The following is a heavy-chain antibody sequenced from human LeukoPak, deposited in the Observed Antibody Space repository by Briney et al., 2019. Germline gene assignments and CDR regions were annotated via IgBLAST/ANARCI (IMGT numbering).Heavy chain of an antibody. CDR2: IGSGGRT. CDR3: AKGGYQSDY. D-gene: IGHD3-16*02. J-gene: IGHJ4*02. Sequence: GGSLRLSCAASGFTFSNYAMSWVRQAPGKGLEWVSGIGSGGRTYYVDTVKGRFTISRDNSKNTLHLQMNSLRAEGTAVYYCAKGGYQSDYWGQGTLVTVSS. CDR1: GFTFSNYA. V-gene: IGHV3-23*01.